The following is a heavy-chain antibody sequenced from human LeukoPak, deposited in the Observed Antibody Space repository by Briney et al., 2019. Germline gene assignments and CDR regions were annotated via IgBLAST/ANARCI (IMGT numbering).Heavy chain of an antibody. V-gene: IGHV3-11*01. J-gene: IGHJ5*02. Sequence: SGGSLRLSCAASGFTFSDYYMSWIRQAPGKGLEWVSYISSSGSTIYYADSVKGRFTISRDNAKNSLYLQMNSLRAEDTAVYYCARVVVSFFGGWFDPWGQGTLVTVSS. CDR3: ARVVVSFFGGWFDP. CDR1: GFTFSDYY. D-gene: IGHD3-16*02. CDR2: ISSSGSTI.